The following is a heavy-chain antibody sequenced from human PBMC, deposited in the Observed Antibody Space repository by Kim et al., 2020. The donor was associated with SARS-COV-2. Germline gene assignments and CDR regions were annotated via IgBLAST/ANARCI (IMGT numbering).Heavy chain of an antibody. CDR3: AREQPNNYYSSVGTFDI. J-gene: IGHJ3*02. D-gene: IGHD3-22*01. V-gene: IGHV3-66*01. CDR2: IYRGGST. CDR1: AFTVSSNY. Sequence: GGSLRLSCEVSAFTVSSNYMSWVRQASGKGLEWISVIYRGGSTYTADSVKGRFIISRDISKNTVYLQMNSLRVEDTAMYFCAREQPNNYYSSVGTFDIWG.